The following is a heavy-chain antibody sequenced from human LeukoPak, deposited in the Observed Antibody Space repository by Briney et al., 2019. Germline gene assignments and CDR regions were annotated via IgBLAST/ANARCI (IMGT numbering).Heavy chain of an antibody. CDR3: VRDGGVSGYDLLDY. CDR2: LNQDGSEE. CDR1: GFTFIHYW. J-gene: IGHJ4*02. D-gene: IGHD5-12*01. V-gene: IGHV3-7*01. Sequence: PGGSLRLSCAASGFTFIHYWMTWVRQAPGKGLEWVAQLNQDGSEEYYMDSVKARFTISRDNAKNSVFLQMNSLRAEDTAVYYCVRDGGVSGYDLLDYWGRGTLVTVSS.